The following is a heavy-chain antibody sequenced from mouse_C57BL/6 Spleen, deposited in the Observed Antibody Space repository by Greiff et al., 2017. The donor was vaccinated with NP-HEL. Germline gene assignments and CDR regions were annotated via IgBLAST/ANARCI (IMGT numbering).Heavy chain of an antibody. CDR1: GFNIKDDY. Sequence: VQLQQSGAELVRPGASVKLSCTASGFNIKDDYMHWVKQRPEQGLEWIGWIDPENGDTEYASKFQGKATITADTSSNTAYLQLSSLASEDTAVYYCTKSILRGDWGQGTTLTVSS. V-gene: IGHV14-4*01. CDR3: TKSILRGD. CDR2: IDPENGDT. J-gene: IGHJ2*01.